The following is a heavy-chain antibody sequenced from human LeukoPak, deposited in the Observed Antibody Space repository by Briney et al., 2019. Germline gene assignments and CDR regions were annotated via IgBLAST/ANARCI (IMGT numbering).Heavy chain of an antibody. Sequence: GGSLRLSCAASGFTFSNYWMNWVRQAPGKGLEWVSVIYSGDITYYTDSVKGRFTISRDNSKNTLYLQMNSLRAEDTAVYYCARGATTTVTTDYWGQGTLVTVSS. J-gene: IGHJ4*02. CDR1: GFTFSNYW. D-gene: IGHD4-17*01. V-gene: IGHV3-66*01. CDR2: IYSGDIT. CDR3: ARGATTTVTTDY.